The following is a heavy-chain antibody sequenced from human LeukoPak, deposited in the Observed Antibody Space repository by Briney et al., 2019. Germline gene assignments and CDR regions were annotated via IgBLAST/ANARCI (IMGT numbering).Heavy chain of an antibody. V-gene: IGHV1-2*02. J-gene: IGHJ3*02. CDR2: INPNSDGT. CDR3: ARDHLSDAFDI. CDR1: GYTFTGYY. Sequence: GASVKVSCKASGYTFTGYYMHWVRQAPGQGLEWMGWINPNSDGTNYAQKFQGRVTMTRDTSISTAYMELSRLRSDDTAVYYCARDHLSDAFDIWGQGTMVTVSS.